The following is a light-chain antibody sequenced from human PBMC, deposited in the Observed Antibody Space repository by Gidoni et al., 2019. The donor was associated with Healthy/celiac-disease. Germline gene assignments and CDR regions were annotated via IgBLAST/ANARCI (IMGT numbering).Light chain of an antibody. CDR3: QQSYSTPRT. Sequence: DIQMTQSPSSLSASVGDRVTITCRASQSISSYLNWYQQKPGKAPKLLIYAASSWQSGVPSRFSGSGSGTDFTLTISRLQPEDFATYYCQQSYSTPRTFXXXTKVEIK. J-gene: IGKJ1*01. CDR1: QSISSY. CDR2: AAS. V-gene: IGKV1-39*01.